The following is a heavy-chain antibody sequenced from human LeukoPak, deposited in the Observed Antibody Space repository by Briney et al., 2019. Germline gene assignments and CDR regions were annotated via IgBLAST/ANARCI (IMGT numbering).Heavy chain of an antibody. J-gene: IGHJ4*02. V-gene: IGHV3-23*01. D-gene: IGHD3-9*01. CDR2: ISGSGGST. Sequence: GGSLRLSCAASGFTFSTYGMHWVRQAPGKGLEWVSAISGSGGSTYYADSVKGRFTISRDNSKNTLYLQMNSLRAEDTAVYYCAKDALVTVFDYWGQGTLVTVSS. CDR3: AKDALVTVFDY. CDR1: GFTFSTYG.